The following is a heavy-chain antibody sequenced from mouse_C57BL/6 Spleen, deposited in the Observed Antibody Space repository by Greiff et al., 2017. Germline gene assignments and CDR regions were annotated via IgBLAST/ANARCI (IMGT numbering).Heavy chain of an antibody. J-gene: IGHJ1*03. CDR2: IDPETGGT. CDR3: TRVYDGYYERYFDV. Sequence: QVQLQQSGAELVRPGASVTLSCKASGYTFTDYEMHWVKQTPVHGLEWIGAIDPETGGTAYNQKFKGKAILTADKSSSTAYMELRSLTSEDSAVYYGTRVYDGYYERYFDVWGTGTTVTVSS. D-gene: IGHD2-3*01. V-gene: IGHV1-15*01. CDR1: GYTFTDYE.